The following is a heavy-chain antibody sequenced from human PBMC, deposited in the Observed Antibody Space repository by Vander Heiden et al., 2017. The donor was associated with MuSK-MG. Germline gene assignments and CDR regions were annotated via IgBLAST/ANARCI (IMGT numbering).Heavy chain of an antibody. D-gene: IGHD2-2*01. Sequence: EVQLMESGGGLVRQEGSLRLSCSAYGFTLHNNSMHCVTQAPGKGLIWVSRLRIDLITISSADSVKGPFTISRDTAKNTLYLQMNSLRGEDTAVYYCVRGTSDCNGVDYWGQGTLVTVSS. V-gene: IGHV3-74*01. CDR3: VRGTSDCNGVDY. J-gene: IGHJ4*02. CDR1: GFTLHNNS. CDR2: LRIDLITI.